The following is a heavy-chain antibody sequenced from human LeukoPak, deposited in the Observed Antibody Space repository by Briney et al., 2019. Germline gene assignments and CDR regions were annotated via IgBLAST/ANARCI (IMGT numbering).Heavy chain of an antibody. V-gene: IGHV3-9*01. J-gene: IGHJ6*02. CDR2: ISWNSGSI. CDR3: ARQTANYYYYGMDV. Sequence: GGSLRLSCAASGFTFDDYAMHWVRHAPGKGLEWVSGISWNSGSIGYADSVKGRFTISRDNAKNSLYLQMNSLRAEDTALYYCARQTANYYYYGMDVWGQGTTVTVSS. CDR1: GFTFDDYA. D-gene: IGHD5-18*01.